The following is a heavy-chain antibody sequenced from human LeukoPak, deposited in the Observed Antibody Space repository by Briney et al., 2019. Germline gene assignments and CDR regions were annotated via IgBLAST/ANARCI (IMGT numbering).Heavy chain of an antibody. V-gene: IGHV1-18*01. D-gene: IGHD2-2*01. CDR2: ISGDNDNP. Sequence: GASVKVSFKASGYTCSNFGISWVRQAPGQGLEWMGWISGDNDNPNYGQKFQGRLTVTTDSSTSTAYMELRNLRSDDTAVYYCARDGTSTDDYWGQGTLVTVSS. CDR1: GYTCSNFG. CDR3: ARDGTSTDDY. J-gene: IGHJ4*02.